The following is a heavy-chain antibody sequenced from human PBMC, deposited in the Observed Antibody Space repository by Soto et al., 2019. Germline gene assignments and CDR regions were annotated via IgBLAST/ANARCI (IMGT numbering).Heavy chain of an antibody. Sequence: EVQLVESGGGLVQPGGSLRLSCAASGLTFTDSDIHWVRQVPGKGLEWVSAIAAAGDSYYAGSVKGRFTVSRENAENSVFLQMNNLGAGDTAVYYCARGDPSYCSSITCYQTKYYYYVMDVWGQGTTVTVSS. J-gene: IGHJ6*02. D-gene: IGHD2-2*01. CDR3: ARGDPSYCSSITCYQTKYYYYVMDV. CDR2: IAAAGDS. V-gene: IGHV3-13*01. CDR1: GLTFTDSD.